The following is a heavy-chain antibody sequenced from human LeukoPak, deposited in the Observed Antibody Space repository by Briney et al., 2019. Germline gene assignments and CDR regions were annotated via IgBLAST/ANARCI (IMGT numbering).Heavy chain of an antibody. D-gene: IGHD2-21*01. CDR1: GFTFSSYA. CDR2: IYSNGDT. J-gene: IGHJ4*02. CDR3: AKDGDFNAYSELVRYYFDY. V-gene: IGHV3-23*03. Sequence: HPGRSLRLSCAASGFTFSSYAMHWVRQAPGKGLDWVSIIYSNGDTYYADSVKGRFTISRDNSKNTLYLQMNSLRAEDTAIYYCAKDGDFNAYSELVRYYFDYWGQGTLVTVSS.